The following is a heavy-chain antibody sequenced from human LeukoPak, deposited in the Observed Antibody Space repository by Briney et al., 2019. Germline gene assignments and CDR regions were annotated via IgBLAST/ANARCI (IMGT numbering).Heavy chain of an antibody. V-gene: IGHV4-30-2*01. CDR2: IYHSGST. CDR3: ARDSDYYGMDV. J-gene: IGHJ6*02. D-gene: IGHD3-10*01. Sequence: SETLSLTCTVSGGSVSSGSYYWSWIRQPPGKGLEWIGYIYHSGSTYYNPSLKSRVTISVDRSKNQFSLKLSSVTAADTAVYYCARDSDYYGMDVWGQGTTVTVSS. CDR1: GGSVSSGSYY.